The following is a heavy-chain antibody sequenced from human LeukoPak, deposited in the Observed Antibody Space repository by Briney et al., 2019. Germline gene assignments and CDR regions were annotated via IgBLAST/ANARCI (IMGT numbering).Heavy chain of an antibody. CDR2: IYTSGTT. CDR1: GGSISSSSYY. CDR3: ARGGTIFGVLTH. J-gene: IGHJ4*02. V-gene: IGHV4-61*05. Sequence: SETLSLTCAVSGGSISSSSYYWGWIRHPPGKGLEWLGRIYTSGTTNYNPSLKSRVTMSVDTSKNQISLRLSSVTAADTAVYYCARGGTIFGVLTHWGPGTLATVSS. D-gene: IGHD3-3*01.